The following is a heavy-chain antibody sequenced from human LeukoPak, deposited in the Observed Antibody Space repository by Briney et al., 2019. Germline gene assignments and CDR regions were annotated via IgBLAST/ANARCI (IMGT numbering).Heavy chain of an antibody. CDR1: GGTFSSYA. V-gene: IGHV1-69*06. Sequence: GASVKVSCKASGGTFSSYAISWVRQAPGRGLEWMGGIIPIFGTANYAQKFQGRVTITADKSTSTAYMELSSLRSEDTAVYYCARGAKMATPMEDYYYGMDVRGQGTTVTVSS. J-gene: IGHJ6*02. D-gene: IGHD5-24*01. CDR3: ARGAKMATPMEDYYYGMDV. CDR2: IIPIFGTA.